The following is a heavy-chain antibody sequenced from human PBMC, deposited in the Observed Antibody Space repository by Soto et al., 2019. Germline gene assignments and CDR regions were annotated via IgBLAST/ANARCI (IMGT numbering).Heavy chain of an antibody. CDR2: ISYDGSNE. Sequence: PGGSLRLSCAASGFTFTIYAMHWVRQTPGKGLEWVALISYDGSNEYYADSVKGRFTISRDNSKNTLYLQMNSLSAEDTAVYYCASSPGGTAYLIDYRGQGTLVTASS. CDR3: ASSPGGTAYLIDY. CDR1: GFTFTIYA. D-gene: IGHD3-9*01. V-gene: IGHV3-30-3*01. J-gene: IGHJ4*01.